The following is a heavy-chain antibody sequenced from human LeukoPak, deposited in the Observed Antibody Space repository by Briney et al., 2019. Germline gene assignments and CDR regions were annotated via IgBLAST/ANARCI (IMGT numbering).Heavy chain of an antibody. V-gene: IGHV3-53*01. CDR3: ARVGGYYYYYMDV. CDR1: GFTFSSYS. J-gene: IGHJ6*03. CDR2: IYSGGST. Sequence: PGGSLRLSCAASGFTFSSYSMNWVRQAPGKGLEWVSVIYSGGSTYYADSVKGRFTISRDNSKNTLYLQMNSLRAEDTAVYYCARVGGYYYYYMDVWGKGTTVTISS.